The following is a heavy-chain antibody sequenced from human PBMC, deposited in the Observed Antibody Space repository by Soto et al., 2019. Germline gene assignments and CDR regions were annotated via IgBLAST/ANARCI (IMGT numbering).Heavy chain of an antibody. J-gene: IGHJ6*02. CDR3: AGGSVATIGFYYYYRMDV. Sequence: SVWVFCRASGGTFTSYDINWVRQATGQGLEWRGWMNPNSGSTGYAQKFQGRVTMTRNTSISTAYMELSSLRSEDTAVYYCAGGSVATIGFYYYYRMDVWAQGTTDTDSS. D-gene: IGHD5-12*01. V-gene: IGHV1-8*01. CDR2: MNPNSGST. CDR1: GGTFTSYD.